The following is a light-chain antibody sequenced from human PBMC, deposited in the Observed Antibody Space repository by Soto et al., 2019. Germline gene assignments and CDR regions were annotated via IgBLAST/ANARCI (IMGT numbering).Light chain of an antibody. CDR2: DVS. Sequence: QSVLTQPAPVLGSPGHWITISCTGTNIAMVDYNYVSWYQQHPGKPPKLMIYDVSDRPSGVSNRFSGSKSGNTASLTISGLQAEDEAEYYCSSYTSINTPHVVFGGGTKLTVL. CDR1: NIAMVDYNY. CDR3: SSYTSINTPHVV. J-gene: IGLJ2*01. V-gene: IGLV2-14*03.